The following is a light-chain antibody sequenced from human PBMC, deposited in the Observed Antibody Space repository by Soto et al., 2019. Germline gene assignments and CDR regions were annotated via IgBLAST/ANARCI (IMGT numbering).Light chain of an antibody. CDR1: QSVIRSY. V-gene: IGKV3-20*01. Sequence: EIVLTQSPGALSLSPGERATLSCRASQSVIRSYLAWYQQKPGQAPRLLIYGASSRATGIPDRFSGSGSGTVFTLTISRLEPEDFAVYYCQQYGSSPYTFGQGTKLEIK. CDR2: GAS. CDR3: QQYGSSPYT. J-gene: IGKJ2*01.